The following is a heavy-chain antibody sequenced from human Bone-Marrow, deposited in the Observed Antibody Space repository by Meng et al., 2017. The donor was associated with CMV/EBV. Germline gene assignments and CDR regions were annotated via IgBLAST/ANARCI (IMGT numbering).Heavy chain of an antibody. Sequence: GESLKISCAASGFTFSSYWMHWVRQAPGKGLVWVSRINSDGSSTSYADFVKGRFTISRDNAKNTLYLQMNSLRAEDTAVYYCARGRRSGYYSSWFDPWGQGTLVTVSS. V-gene: IGHV3-74*01. CDR3: ARGRRSGYYSSWFDP. D-gene: IGHD3-3*01. J-gene: IGHJ5*02. CDR1: GFTFSSYW. CDR2: INSDGSST.